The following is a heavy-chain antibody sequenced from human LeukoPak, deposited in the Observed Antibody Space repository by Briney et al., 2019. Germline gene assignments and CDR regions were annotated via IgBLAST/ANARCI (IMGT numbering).Heavy chain of an antibody. CDR1: GFTFSSYA. D-gene: IGHD6-6*01. V-gene: IGHV3-30*01. Sequence: PGGSLRLSCAASGFTFSSYAMHWVRQAPGKGLEWVAVISYDGSNKYYADSVKGRFTISRDNSKNTLYLQMNSLRAEDTAVYYCATHKAPKYSSSSPSRPETIFDYWGQGTLVTVSS. CDR3: ATHKAPKYSSSSPSRPETIFDY. CDR2: ISYDGSNK. J-gene: IGHJ4*02.